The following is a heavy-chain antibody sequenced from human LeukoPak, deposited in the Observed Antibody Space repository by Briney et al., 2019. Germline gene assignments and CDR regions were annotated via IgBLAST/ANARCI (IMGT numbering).Heavy chain of an antibody. J-gene: IGHJ6*03. V-gene: IGHV3-30*01. CDR1: GFTFSSYA. CDR3: ERDTVPFYYYYYMDV. CDR2: ISYDGSNK. Sequence: PGGSLRLSCAASGFTFSSYAMHWVRQAPGKGLEWVAVISYDGSNKYYADSVKGRFTISRDNSKNTLYLQMNSLRAEDTAVYYCERDTVPFYYYYYMDVWGKGTTVPVSS. D-gene: IGHD6-6*01.